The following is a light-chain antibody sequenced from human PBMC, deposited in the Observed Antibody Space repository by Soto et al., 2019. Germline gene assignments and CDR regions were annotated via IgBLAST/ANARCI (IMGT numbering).Light chain of an antibody. CDR3: SSFTSRSTLI. CDR2: EVR. Sequence: QSVLTQPASVSGSPGQSITISCAGTMRDIGAYNLVSWYQQHPGKAPQLIIHEVRNRPSGISFRFSGSKSANTASLTISGLQAEDEADYYCSSFTSRSTLIFGGGTKVTVL. V-gene: IGLV2-14*03. J-gene: IGLJ2*01. CDR1: MRDIGAYNL.